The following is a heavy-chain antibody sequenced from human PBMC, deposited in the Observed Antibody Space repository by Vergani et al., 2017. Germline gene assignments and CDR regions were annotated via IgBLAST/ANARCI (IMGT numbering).Heavy chain of an antibody. CDR3: ERHSTVEWLVKLGWIDP. Sequence: QLQLQESGPGLVKPSATLSLTCSVSGASIRSSNYYWGCIRQPPGKGLEWIASIYYSGSTYYNPSLKSRVTISVDTSKNQFSLKLSSVTAADTAVYFCERHSTVEWLVKLGWIDPWGQGILVTVAS. D-gene: IGHD6-19*01. V-gene: IGHV4-39*01. CDR2: IYYSGST. J-gene: IGHJ5*02. CDR1: GASIRSSNYY.